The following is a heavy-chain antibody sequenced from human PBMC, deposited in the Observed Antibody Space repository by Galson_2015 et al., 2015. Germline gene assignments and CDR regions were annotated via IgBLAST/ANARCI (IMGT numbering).Heavy chain of an antibody. Sequence: AISGDSVSSKSAAWNWIRQSPSRGLEWLGRTYYRSKWYNEYAVSVKGRISINPDTSKNQFSLQLNSVTPEDTAIYHCARSSGFIDLWGQGTLVTVSA. V-gene: IGHV6-1*01. CDR1: GDSVSSKSAA. J-gene: IGHJ5*02. D-gene: IGHD5-12*01. CDR3: ARSSGFIDL. CDR2: TYYRSKWYN.